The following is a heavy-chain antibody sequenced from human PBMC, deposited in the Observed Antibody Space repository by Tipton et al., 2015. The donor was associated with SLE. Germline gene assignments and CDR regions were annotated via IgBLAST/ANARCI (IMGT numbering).Heavy chain of an antibody. CDR2: IYHSGST. CDR1: GGSISSYY. CDR3: ASRTGQVVVIDY. Sequence: TLSLTCTVSGGSISSYYWSWIRQPPGKGLEWIGSIYHSGSTYYNPSLKGRVTISVDTSKNQFSLKLSSVTAADTAVYYCASRTGQVVVIDYWGQGTLVTVSS. V-gene: IGHV4-59*04. D-gene: IGHD3-22*01. J-gene: IGHJ4*02.